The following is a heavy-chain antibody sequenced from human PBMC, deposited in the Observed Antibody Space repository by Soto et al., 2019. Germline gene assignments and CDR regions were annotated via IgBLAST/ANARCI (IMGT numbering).Heavy chain of an antibody. CDR2: ITGNSDHI. J-gene: IGHJ6*02. D-gene: IGHD6-13*01. Sequence: GGSLRLSCAASGFTFSSYTMNWFRQAPGKGLEWVSVITGNSDHILYADSVKGRFTISRDNSKNTLYLHMNSLRDEDTAIYYCAKSDGYSWYAVDVWGQGTTVTVSS. V-gene: IGHV3-23*01. CDR1: GFTFSSYT. CDR3: AKSDGYSWYAVDV.